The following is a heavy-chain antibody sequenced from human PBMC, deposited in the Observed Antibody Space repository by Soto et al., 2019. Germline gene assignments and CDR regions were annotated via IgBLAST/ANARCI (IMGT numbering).Heavy chain of an antibody. J-gene: IGHJ4*02. D-gene: IGHD1-26*01. CDR1: GGNFSSYT. Sequence: QVQLVQSGAEVKKPGSSVKVSCKASGGNFSSYTISWVRQAPGQGLEWMGRIIPILGIANYAQKFQGRVTITTDKSTSTAYMELSSLRSEDTAVYYCAEAPSGSYCKWGQGTLVTVSS. V-gene: IGHV1-69*02. CDR3: AEAPSGSYCK. CDR2: IIPILGIA.